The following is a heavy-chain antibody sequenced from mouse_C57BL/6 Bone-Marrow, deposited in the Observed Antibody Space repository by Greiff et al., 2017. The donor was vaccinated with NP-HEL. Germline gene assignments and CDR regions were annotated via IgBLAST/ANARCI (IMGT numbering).Heavy chain of an antibody. V-gene: IGHV1-80*01. J-gene: IGHJ3*01. CDR1: GYAFSSYW. CDR2: IYPGDGDT. Sequence: VQLHQSGAELVKPGASVKISCKASGYAFSSYWMNWVKQRPGKGLEWIGQIYPGDGDTNYNGKFKGKATLTADKSSSPAYMQLSSLTSEDSAVYFCARCRLLCAYWGQGTLVTVSA. CDR3: ARCRLLCAY. D-gene: IGHD1-1*02.